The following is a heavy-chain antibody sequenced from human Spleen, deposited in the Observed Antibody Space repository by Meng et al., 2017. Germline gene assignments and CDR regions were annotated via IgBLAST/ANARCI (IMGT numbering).Heavy chain of an antibody. V-gene: IGHV1-2*06. CDR3: ARGPKRIQLWLRGYYYYGMDV. D-gene: IGHD5-18*01. CDR2: INPNNGDT. CDR1: GYTFTAYY. Sequence: ASVKVSCKPSGYTFTAYYIHWVRQAPGQGLEWMGHINPNNGDTRYAQKFQGRVSMTRDTSISTAYVELSGLRSEDTAVYYCARGPKRIQLWLRGYYYYGMDVWGQGTTVTVSS. J-gene: IGHJ6*02.